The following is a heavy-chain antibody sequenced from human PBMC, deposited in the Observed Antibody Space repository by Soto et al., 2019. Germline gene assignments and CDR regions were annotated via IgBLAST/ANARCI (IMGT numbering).Heavy chain of an antibody. CDR2: MNPNSGNT. D-gene: IGHD4-17*01. J-gene: IGHJ5*02. CDR3: PSTLSGDTFPS. V-gene: IGHV1-8*01. CDR1: GYTFTSYD. Sequence: QVQLVQSGAEVKKPGASVKVSCKASGYTFTSYDINWVRQATGQGLEWMGWMNPNSGNTGYAQKFQGRVTMTRNTSITTPSLALPSLRPEPTAVYSFPSTLSGDTFPSWAQAPLVPLSS.